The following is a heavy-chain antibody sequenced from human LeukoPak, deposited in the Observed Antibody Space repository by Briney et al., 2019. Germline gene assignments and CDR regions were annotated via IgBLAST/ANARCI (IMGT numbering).Heavy chain of an antibody. CDR2: INHSGST. CDR3: ARPRRPYYYYMDV. CDR1: GGSFSGYY. Sequence: SETLSLICAVYGGSFSGYYWSWIRQPPGTGLEWIGEINHSGSTNYNPSLKSRVTISVDTSKNQFSLKLSSVTAADTAVYYCARPRRPYYYYMDVWGKGTTVTISS. V-gene: IGHV4-34*01. J-gene: IGHJ6*03.